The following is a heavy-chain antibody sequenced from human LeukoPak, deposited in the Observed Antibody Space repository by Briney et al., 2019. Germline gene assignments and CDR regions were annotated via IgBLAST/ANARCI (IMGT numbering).Heavy chain of an antibody. D-gene: IGHD1-26*01. Sequence: GGSLRLSCAASGFTFSSYSMNWARQAPGKGLEWVSYISSSSSTIYYAGSVKGRFTTSRDNAKNSLFLQMNSLRAEDTAVYYCARSRGSSGSYPFDYWGQGTLVTVSS. CDR1: GFTFSSYS. CDR3: ARSRGSSGSYPFDY. V-gene: IGHV3-48*01. CDR2: ISSSSSTI. J-gene: IGHJ4*02.